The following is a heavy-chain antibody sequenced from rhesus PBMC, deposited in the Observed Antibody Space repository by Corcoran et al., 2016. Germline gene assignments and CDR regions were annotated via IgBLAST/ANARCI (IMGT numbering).Heavy chain of an antibody. V-gene: IGHV4-173*01. Sequence: QLQLQESGPGLVKPSETLSVTCAVSGGSISSNSGTWIRQPPGKGLEWIGRISGDDRSTDYNPSLKSRVTISTDTSKTQFSLKVDSVTAADTAVYYCVGLMVAGPVEYWGQGVLVTVSS. CDR3: VGLMVAGPVEY. J-gene: IGHJ4*01. D-gene: IGHD6-37*01. CDR1: GGSISSNS. CDR2: ISGDDRST.